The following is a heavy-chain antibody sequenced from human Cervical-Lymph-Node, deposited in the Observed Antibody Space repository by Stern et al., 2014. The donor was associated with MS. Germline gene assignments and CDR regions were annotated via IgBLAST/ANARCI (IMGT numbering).Heavy chain of an antibody. CDR1: GYTFRDYY. V-gene: IGHV1-2*02. Sequence: LVQSGAELKKPGASMKVSCKTSGYTFRDYYIQWVRQAPGPGLEYMGWINPNSCSTNYAQKFRGRVTMTSDTSINTAYLELNGLQSDDTAIYYCARDRYGDPFDYWGQGTLVTVSS. CDR2: INPNSCST. J-gene: IGHJ4*02. CDR3: ARDRYGDPFDY. D-gene: IGHD4-17*01.